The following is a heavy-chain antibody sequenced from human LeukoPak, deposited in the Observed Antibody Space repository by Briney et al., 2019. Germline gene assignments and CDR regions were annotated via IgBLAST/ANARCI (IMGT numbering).Heavy chain of an antibody. D-gene: IGHD3-9*01. CDR2: ISSSSSYI. V-gene: IGHV3-21*01. CDR3: ARFHRRGILAGYTYYFDY. Sequence: GGSLRLSCAASGFTFSSYSMNWVRQAPGKGLEWVSSISSSSSYIYYADSVKGRFTISRDNVKNSLYLQMNSLRAEDTAVYYCARFHRRGILAGYTYYFDYWGQGTLVTVSS. J-gene: IGHJ4*02. CDR1: GFTFSSYS.